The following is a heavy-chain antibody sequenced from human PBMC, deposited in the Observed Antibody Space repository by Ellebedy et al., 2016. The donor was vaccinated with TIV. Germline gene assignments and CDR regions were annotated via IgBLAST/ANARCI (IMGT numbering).Heavy chain of an antibody. V-gene: IGHV3-30-3*01. CDR3: ARDRRGDSKPFGYFDY. CDR2: ISYDGSNK. Sequence: GESLKISXAASGFTFSSYAMHWVRQAPGKGLEWVAVISYDGSNKYYADSVKGRFTISRDNSKNTLYLQMNSLRAEDTAVYYCARDRRGDSKPFGYFDYWGQGTLVTVSS. CDR1: GFTFSSYA. J-gene: IGHJ4*02. D-gene: IGHD3-16*01.